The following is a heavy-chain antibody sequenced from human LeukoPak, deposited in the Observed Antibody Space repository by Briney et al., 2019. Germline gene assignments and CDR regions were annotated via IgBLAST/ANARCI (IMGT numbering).Heavy chain of an antibody. Sequence: SVKVSCKVSGGTFSSYAISWVRQAPGQGLEWMGGIIPIFGTASYAQKFQGRVTITTDESTSTAYMELSSLRSEDTAVYYCARALYDSSGYYHYFFDYWGQGTLVTVSS. CDR1: GGTFSSYA. J-gene: IGHJ4*02. D-gene: IGHD3-22*01. V-gene: IGHV1-69*05. CDR2: IIPIFGTA. CDR3: ARALYDSSGYYHYFFDY.